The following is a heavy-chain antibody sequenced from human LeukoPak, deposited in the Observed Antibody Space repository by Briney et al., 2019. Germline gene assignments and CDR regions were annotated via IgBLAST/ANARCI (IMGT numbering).Heavy chain of an antibody. V-gene: IGHV3-7*03. J-gene: IGHJ4*02. Sequence: GGSLRLSCAASGFTFSNYWMSWVRQTPGKGLEWVANIKQDGRERYYVDSVKGRFTISRDNAKNSLYLQMGSLRAEDTAVYYCARKGELERRRSWDCWGQGTLVTVSS. D-gene: IGHD1-1*01. CDR1: GFTFSNYW. CDR3: ARKGELERRRSWDC. CDR2: IKQDGRER.